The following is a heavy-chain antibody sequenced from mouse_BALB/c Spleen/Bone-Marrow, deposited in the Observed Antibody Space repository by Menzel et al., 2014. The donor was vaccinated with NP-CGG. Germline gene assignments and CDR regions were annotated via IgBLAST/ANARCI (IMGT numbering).Heavy chain of an antibody. CDR3: AREEFYAMDY. J-gene: IGHJ4*01. CDR1: GFSLTSYG. CDR2: IWSGEST. Sequence: QVQLKESGPGLVQPSQSLSITCTVSGFSLTSYGVHWVRQSPGRGLEWLGVIWSGESTDYNAAFISRLSISKDNSKSQVFFKMSSLQANDTAIYYCAREEFYAMDYWGQGTSVTVSS. V-gene: IGHV2-2*02.